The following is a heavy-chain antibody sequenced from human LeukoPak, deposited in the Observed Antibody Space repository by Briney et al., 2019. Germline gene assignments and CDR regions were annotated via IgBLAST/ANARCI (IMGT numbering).Heavy chain of an antibody. J-gene: IGHJ4*02. Sequence: SETLSLTCTVSGGSISSYYWSWIRQPPGKGLEWIGYIYYSGSTNYNPSLKSRVTISVDTSKNQFSLKLSSVTAADTAVYYCARDGPRYYYDSSGYYDWGQGTLVTVSS. V-gene: IGHV4-59*12. CDR2: IYYSGST. CDR3: ARDGPRYYYDSSGYYD. D-gene: IGHD3-22*01. CDR1: GGSISSYY.